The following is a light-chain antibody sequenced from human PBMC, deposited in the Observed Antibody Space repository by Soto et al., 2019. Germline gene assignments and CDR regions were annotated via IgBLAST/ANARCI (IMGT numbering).Light chain of an antibody. CDR1: QSVTSDY. Sequence: EIVLTQSPGTLSLSPGERATLSCRASQSVTSDYLAWYQQKPGQAPRLLIHGASSRATGIPDRFSGTGSGTDFTLTISRLEPEDFAVYYCQQYGSSGTFGQGTQVDLK. CDR2: GAS. V-gene: IGKV3-20*01. CDR3: QQYGSSGT. J-gene: IGKJ1*01.